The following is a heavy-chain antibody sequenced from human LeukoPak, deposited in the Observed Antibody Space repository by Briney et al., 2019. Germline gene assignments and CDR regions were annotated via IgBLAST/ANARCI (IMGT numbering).Heavy chain of an antibody. CDR2: ISGSGGST. CDR3: AKDGADPPGIAVAGTDY. Sequence: GGSLRLSCAASGFTFSSYAMSWVRQAPGNGLEWVSAISGSGGSTYYADSVKGRFTISRDNSKNTLYLQMNSLRAEDTAVYYCAKDGADPPGIAVAGTDYWGQGTLVTVSS. D-gene: IGHD6-19*01. V-gene: IGHV3-23*01. CDR1: GFTFSSYA. J-gene: IGHJ4*02.